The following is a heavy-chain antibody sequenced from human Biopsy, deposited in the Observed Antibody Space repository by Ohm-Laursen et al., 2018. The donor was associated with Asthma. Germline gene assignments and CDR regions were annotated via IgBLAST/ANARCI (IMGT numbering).Heavy chain of an antibody. Sequence: SLRLSCAASGLTFRNYGMHWVRQAPGKGLEWVALISFDGSTNYFADSVKGGFTISRDNSKNTLYLQMNSLRAEDTAVYYCARAISSSWWAVEYWGQGTLVTVSS. CDR1: GLTFRNYG. CDR3: ARAISSSWWAVEY. V-gene: IGHV3-30*03. CDR2: ISFDGSTN. D-gene: IGHD6-6*01. J-gene: IGHJ4*02.